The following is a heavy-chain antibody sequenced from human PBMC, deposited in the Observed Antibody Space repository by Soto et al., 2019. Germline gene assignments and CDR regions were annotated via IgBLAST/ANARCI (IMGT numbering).Heavy chain of an antibody. CDR2: IYYSGST. CDR1: GGSISSSSYY. J-gene: IGHJ5*02. Sequence: QLQLQESGPGLVKPSETLSLTCTVSGGSISSSSYYWGWIRQPPGKGLEWIGSIYYSGSTYYNPSTSSPVTIPVDPSTNQGSLTVSLGTAADAAVDYCARQGYYGVYSTRVWFDPWGEGTLVTVS. V-gene: IGHV4-39*01. CDR3: ARQGYYGVYSTRVWFDP. D-gene: IGHD4-17*01.